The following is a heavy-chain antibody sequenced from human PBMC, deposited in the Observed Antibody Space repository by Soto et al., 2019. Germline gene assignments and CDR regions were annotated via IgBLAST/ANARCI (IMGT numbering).Heavy chain of an antibody. Sequence: GESLKISCKGSGYTFTDHWVGWVRQMPGKGLEWMAIVNPGDSKTRYSPSFQGHVTISADKSIGTAYLQWGSLQVSDSAMYYCARAHCGAADYWGQGTLVTVSS. CDR2: VNPGDSKT. V-gene: IGHV5-51*01. J-gene: IGHJ4*02. CDR1: GYTFTDHW. D-gene: IGHD4-17*01. CDR3: ARAHCGAADY.